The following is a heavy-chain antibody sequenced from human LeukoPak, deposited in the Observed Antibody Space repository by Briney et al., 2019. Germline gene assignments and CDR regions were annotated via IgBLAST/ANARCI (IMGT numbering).Heavy chain of an antibody. J-gene: IGHJ1*01. D-gene: IGHD6-13*01. CDR2: IRYDGSNK. CDR3: AKDKIAAAGFAEYFQH. CDR1: RVTFSSYG. Sequence: PGGSLRLSCAVSRVTFSSYGMHWVRQAPGKGLEWVAFIRYDGSNKYYADSVKCRFTISSDNSKNTLYLQMNSLRAEDTAVYYCAKDKIAAAGFAEYFQHWGQGTLVTVSS. V-gene: IGHV3-30*02.